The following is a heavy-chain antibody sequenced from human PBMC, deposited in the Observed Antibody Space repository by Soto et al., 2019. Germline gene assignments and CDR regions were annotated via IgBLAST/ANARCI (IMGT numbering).Heavy chain of an antibody. CDR3: GRLEGLATISYYFDY. V-gene: IGHV4-39*01. J-gene: IGHJ4*02. CDR2: VYYSGST. D-gene: IGHD3-9*01. Sequence: QLQLQESGPGLVKPWETLSLTCTVSGGSVSSSSYYWGWVRQPPGKGLEWIGSVYYSGSTYYNPSLESRATISVDKSKNQFSLKLMSLSAADTAVYYCGRLEGLATISYYFDYWGQGALVTVSS. CDR1: GGSVSSSSYY.